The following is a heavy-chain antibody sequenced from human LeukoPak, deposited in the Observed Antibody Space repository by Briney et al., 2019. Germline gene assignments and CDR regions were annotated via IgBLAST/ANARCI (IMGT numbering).Heavy chain of an antibody. D-gene: IGHD2-8*01. V-gene: IGHV3-30*04. J-gene: IGHJ4*02. CDR3: ARDAVRVLMVYAIEYYFDY. CDR2: ISYDGSNK. Sequence: PGGSLRLSCAASGFTFSSYVMHWVRQAPGKGLEWVAVISYDGSNKYYADSVKGRFTISRDNSKNTLYLQMNSLRAEDTAVYYCARDAVRVLMVYAIEYYFDYWGQGTLVTVSS. CDR1: GFTFSSYV.